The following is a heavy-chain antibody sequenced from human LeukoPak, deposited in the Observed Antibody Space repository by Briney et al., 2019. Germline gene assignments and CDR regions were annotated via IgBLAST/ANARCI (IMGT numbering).Heavy chain of an antibody. V-gene: IGHV4-34*01. CDR2: INHSGST. D-gene: IGHD3-16*01. J-gene: IGHJ4*02. Sequence: SETLSLTCAVYGGSFSGYYWSWIRQPPGKGLEWIGEINHSGSTYYNPSLKSRVTISVDTSKNQFSLKLSSVTAADTAVYYCARWGAMATFDYWGQGTLVTVSS. CDR3: ARWGAMATFDY. CDR1: GGSFSGYY.